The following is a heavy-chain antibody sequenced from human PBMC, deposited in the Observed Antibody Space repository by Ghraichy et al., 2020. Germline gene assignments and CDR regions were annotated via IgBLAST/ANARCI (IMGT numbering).Heavy chain of an antibody. Sequence: GGSLRLSCAASGFTFSGYPMSWVRQAPGKGLEWVSTITWNSASTRYADSVKGRSTISRDNYKNAVYLQVTSLREDDTAVYFCAKTGDSGWFYDYWGRGTLVTVSS. CDR1: GFTFSGYP. CDR2: ITWNSAST. J-gene: IGHJ4*02. CDR3: AKTGDSGWFYDY. D-gene: IGHD6-19*01. V-gene: IGHV3-23*01.